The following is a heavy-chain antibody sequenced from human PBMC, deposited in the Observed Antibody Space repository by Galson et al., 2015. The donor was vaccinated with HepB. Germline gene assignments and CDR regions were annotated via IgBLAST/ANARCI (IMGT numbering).Heavy chain of an antibody. V-gene: IGHV4-31*03. J-gene: IGHJ5*02. D-gene: IGHD6-13*01. CDR2: IYYSGST. CDR3: ARALAAGTSVVWFDP. Sequence: TLSLTCTVSGGSISSGGYYWGWIRQHPGKGLEWIGYIYYSGSTYYNPSLKSRVAISVDTSKNQFSLKLSSVTAADTAVYYCARALAAGTSVVWFDPWGQGTLVTVSS. CDR1: GGSISSGGYY.